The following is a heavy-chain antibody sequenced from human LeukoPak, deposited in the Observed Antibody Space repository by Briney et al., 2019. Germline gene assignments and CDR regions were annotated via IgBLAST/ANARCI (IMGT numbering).Heavy chain of an antibody. CDR3: GRSYYDSSGYGRVVD. Sequence: GGSLRLSCAASGFTFDDYGMSWVRQAPGKGLEWVSGINWNGGSTGYADSVKGRFTISRDNAKNSLYLQMNSLRADDTAVYYCGRSYYDSSGYGRVVDWGQGTLVTVSS. J-gene: IGHJ4*02. V-gene: IGHV3-20*04. CDR1: GFTFDDYG. CDR2: INWNGGST. D-gene: IGHD3-22*01.